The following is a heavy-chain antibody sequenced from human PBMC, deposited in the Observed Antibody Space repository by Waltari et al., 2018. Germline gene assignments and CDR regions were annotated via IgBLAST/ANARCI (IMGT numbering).Heavy chain of an antibody. CDR1: GYTFTGYY. CDR2: INPTSGGT. D-gene: IGHD1-26*01. CDR3: ASTPLGATDYMDV. V-gene: IGHV1-2*06. Sequence: QVQLVQSGAEVKKPGASVKVSCKASGYTFTGYYMHWVRQAPGQGLEWMGRINPTSGGTNYAQKVQGRVTMTRDTSISTAYMELSRLRSDDTAVYYCASTPLGATDYMDVWGKGTTVTVSS. J-gene: IGHJ6*03.